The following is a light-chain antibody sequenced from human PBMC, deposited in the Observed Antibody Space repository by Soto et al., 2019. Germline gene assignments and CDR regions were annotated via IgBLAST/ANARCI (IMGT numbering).Light chain of an antibody. CDR2: EVS. Sequence: SVLTQPASVSGSPGQSITISCTGTSSDVGGYNYVSWYQQHPGKAPKLMIYEVSNRPSGVSNRFSGSKSGNTASLTISGLQAEDEADYYCSSYTSSSNPYVFGTGTKVTVL. CDR1: SSDVGGYNY. CDR3: SSYTSSSNPYV. V-gene: IGLV2-14*01. J-gene: IGLJ1*01.